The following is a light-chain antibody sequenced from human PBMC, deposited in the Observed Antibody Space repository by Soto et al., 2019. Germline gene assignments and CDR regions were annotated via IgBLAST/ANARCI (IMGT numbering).Light chain of an antibody. V-gene: IGKV3-11*01. CDR1: QSVSSY. Sequence: EGVLTKTQATLSLSPGERSTLSCSASQSVSSYLAWYQQKPGQAPRLLIYDASNRATGIPARFSGSGSGTDFTLTISSLEPEDFAVYYCQQRSNWPTFGQGSKVDIK. CDR2: DAS. J-gene: IGKJ1*01. CDR3: QQRSNWPT.